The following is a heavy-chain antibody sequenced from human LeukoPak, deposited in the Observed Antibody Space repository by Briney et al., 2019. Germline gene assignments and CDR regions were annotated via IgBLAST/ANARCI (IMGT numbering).Heavy chain of an antibody. Sequence: SETLSLTCTVSGYSISSGYYWGWIRQPPGTGLEWIGSIYHSGSTYYNPSLKSRVTISVDTSKNQFSLKLSSVTAADTAVYYCARESSSWYRGGYYFDYWGQGTLVTVSS. V-gene: IGHV4-38-2*02. CDR2: IYHSGST. J-gene: IGHJ4*02. D-gene: IGHD6-13*01. CDR3: ARESSSWYRGGYYFDY. CDR1: GYSISSGYY.